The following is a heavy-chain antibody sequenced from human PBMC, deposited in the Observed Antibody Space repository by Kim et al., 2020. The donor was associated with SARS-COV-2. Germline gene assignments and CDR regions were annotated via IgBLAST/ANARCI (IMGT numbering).Heavy chain of an antibody. V-gene: IGHV4-39*01. J-gene: IGHJ3*02. Sequence: KSRVTISVDTSKNQFSLKLSSVTAADTAVYYCARHQGPHTTGTEKDAFDIWGQGTMVTVSS. CDR3: ARHQGPHTTGTEKDAFDI. D-gene: IGHD1-1*01.